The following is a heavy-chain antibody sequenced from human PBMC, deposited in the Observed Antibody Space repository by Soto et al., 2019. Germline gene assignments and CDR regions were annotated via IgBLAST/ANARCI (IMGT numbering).Heavy chain of an antibody. D-gene: IGHD1-26*01. V-gene: IGHV1-46*01. CDR3: ARSSGGNFGIIIEGTNWFAP. CDR1: REPFTSYY. J-gene: IGHJ5*02. CDR2: INPHGGST. Sequence: GSVKGSLKAPREPFTSYYINLVRQAPGQGLEWMGVINPHGGSTAYAQKFKGRVTLTRDTSASTVYMEVSSLTSEDTAMYYCARSSGGNFGIIIEGTNWFAPWGQGTMVTVSS.